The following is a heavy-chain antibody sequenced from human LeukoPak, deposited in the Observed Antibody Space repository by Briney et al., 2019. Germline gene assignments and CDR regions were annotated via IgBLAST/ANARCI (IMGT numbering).Heavy chain of an antibody. CDR1: GGSITSYY. V-gene: IGHV4-59*01. D-gene: IGHD1-20*01. J-gene: IGHJ4*02. CDR2: IYYSGST. CDR3: ARADPRCNWNGHFDY. Sequence: PSETLSLTCTVSGGSITSYYWSWIRQPPGQGLEWIGYIYYSGSTNYNPSLKSRVTISVDTSKNQFSLKLSSVTAADTAVYYCARADPRCNWNGHFDYWGQGTLVTVSS.